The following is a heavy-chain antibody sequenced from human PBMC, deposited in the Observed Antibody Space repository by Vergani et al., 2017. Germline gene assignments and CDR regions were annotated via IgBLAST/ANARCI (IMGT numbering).Heavy chain of an antibody. CDR3: VKDIAASGNYWYFDL. J-gene: IGHJ2*01. D-gene: IGHD6-13*01. CDR2: INWNSDSI. CDR1: GFTFDDYA. V-gene: IGHV3-9*01. Sequence: EVQLVESGGGLVQPGRSLRLSCAASGFTFDDYAMHWVRQAPGKGLEWVSGINWNSDSIAYADSVKGRFTICRDNAKNSLYLQMNSLRAEDPALYYCVKDIAASGNYWYFDLWGRGTLVTVSS.